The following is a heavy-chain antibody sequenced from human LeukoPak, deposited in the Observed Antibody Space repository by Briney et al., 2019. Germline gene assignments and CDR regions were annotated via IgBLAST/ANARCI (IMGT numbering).Heavy chain of an antibody. CDR3: ARGGGYYYDSSGYSNLNRFDY. J-gene: IGHJ4*02. CDR1: GFTFSSYS. Sequence: GGSLRPSCAASGFTFSSYSMNWVRQAPGKRLEWVSSISSSSSYIYYADSVKGRFTISRDNAKNSLYLQMNSLRAEDTAVYYCARGGGYYYDSSGYSNLNRFDYWGQGTLVTVSS. V-gene: IGHV3-21*01. CDR2: ISSSSSYI. D-gene: IGHD3-22*01.